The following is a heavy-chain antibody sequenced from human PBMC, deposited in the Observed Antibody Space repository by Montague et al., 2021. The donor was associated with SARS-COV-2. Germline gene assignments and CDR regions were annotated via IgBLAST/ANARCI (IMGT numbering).Heavy chain of an antibody. Sequence: SETLSLTCTVSGGSISSSSYYWGWIRQPPGKGLEWIGSIYYSGXTXYXXXXKXRVTISVDTSKNQFSLKLSSVTAADTAVYYCAKSTSPVWNYKGLDVWGQGTTVTVSS. J-gene: IGHJ6*02. CDR3: AKSTSPVWNYKGLDV. V-gene: IGHV4-39*01. D-gene: IGHD1-7*01. CDR1: GGSISSSSYY. CDR2: IYYSGXT.